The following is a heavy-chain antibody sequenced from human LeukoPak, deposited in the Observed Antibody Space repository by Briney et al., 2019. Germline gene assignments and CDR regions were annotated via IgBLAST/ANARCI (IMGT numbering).Heavy chain of an antibody. D-gene: IGHD6-13*01. Sequence: PGGSLRLSCSASGFTFSSYAMYWVRQAPGKGLEYVSAITSNRGSAYYADSVKGRFTISRDNSRNTLYLQMSSLRAEDTAVYYCVGFRATAGLYWGQGTLVTVSS. CDR2: ITSNRGSA. V-gene: IGHV3-64D*06. J-gene: IGHJ4*02. CDR1: GFTFSSYA. CDR3: VGFRATAGLY.